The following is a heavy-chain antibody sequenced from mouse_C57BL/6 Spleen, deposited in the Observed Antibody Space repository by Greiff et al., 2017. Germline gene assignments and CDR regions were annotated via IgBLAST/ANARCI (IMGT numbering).Heavy chain of an antibody. V-gene: IGHV1-12*01. CDR2: IYPGNGDT. CDR3: ARSMISDY. D-gene: IGHD2-3*01. Sequence: QVQLQQPGTDLVKPGASVKLSCKASGYTFTSYWMHWVKQTPRQGLEWIGAIYPGNGDTSYNQKFKGKATLKGDISSSTDYMQLSSLTTEDSAVYFCARSMISDYWGQGTTLTVSS. CDR1: GYTFTSYW. J-gene: IGHJ2*01.